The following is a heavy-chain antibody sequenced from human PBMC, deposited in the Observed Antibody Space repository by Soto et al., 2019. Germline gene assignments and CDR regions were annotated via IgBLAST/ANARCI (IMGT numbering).Heavy chain of an antibody. CDR1: GGSISNHY. CDR3: TRANWYSEY. D-gene: IGHD7-27*01. J-gene: IGHJ4*02. Sequence: QVQLQESGPGLVKPSETLSLTCSVSGGSISNHYWSWIRQPPGTGLEWIGYIYYNGNTNYNPSLKSRGTMSVDTSRNQISLKLTTVTAADTAVYYCTRANWYSEYWGQGTLVTVSS. V-gene: IGHV4-59*11. CDR2: IYYNGNT.